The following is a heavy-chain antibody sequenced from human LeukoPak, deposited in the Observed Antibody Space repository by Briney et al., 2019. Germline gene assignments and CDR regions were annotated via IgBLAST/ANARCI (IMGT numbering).Heavy chain of an antibody. V-gene: IGHV4-4*07. CDR1: GGSISSYY. Sequence: SETLSLTCTVSGGSISSYYWSWIRQPAGKGLEWIGRIYTSGSTNYNPSLKSRVTMSVDTSKNQFSLKLSSVTAADTAVYYCARVDYYDSSGYFELEYFQHWGQGTLVTVSS. CDR2: IYTSGST. D-gene: IGHD3-22*01. CDR3: ARVDYYDSSGYFELEYFQH. J-gene: IGHJ1*01.